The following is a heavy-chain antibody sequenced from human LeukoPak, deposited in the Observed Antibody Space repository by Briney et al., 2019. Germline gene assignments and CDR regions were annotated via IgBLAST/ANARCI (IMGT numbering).Heavy chain of an antibody. J-gene: IGHJ4*02. V-gene: IGHV3-9*03. CDR2: ISWNSGSI. D-gene: IGHD6-13*01. CDR1: GFTFDDYA. CDR3: AKDISAPGAAVIA. Sequence: GRSLRLSCAASGFTFDDYAMHWVRQAPGKGLGWVSGISWNSGSIGYADSVKGRFTISRDNAKNSLYLQMNSLRAEDMALYYCAKDISAPGAAVIAWGQGTLVTVSS.